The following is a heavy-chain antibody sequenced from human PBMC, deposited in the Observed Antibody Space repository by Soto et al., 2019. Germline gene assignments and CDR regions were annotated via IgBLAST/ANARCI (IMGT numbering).Heavy chain of an antibody. CDR2: IYDSRST. CDR3: ARVLEAGGFWFDP. V-gene: IGHV4-30-4*01. CDR1: GGSINSDHYF. J-gene: IGHJ5*02. Sequence: QVQLQESGPGLVKPSQTLSLTCTVSGGSINSDHYFWSWIRQPPGKGLEWIGYIYDSRSTHYNPSLKRRVSLSVDPSKNQFSLKLDSVTAADTAVYYCARVLEAGGFWFDPWGQGTLVTVSS. D-gene: IGHD2-8*02.